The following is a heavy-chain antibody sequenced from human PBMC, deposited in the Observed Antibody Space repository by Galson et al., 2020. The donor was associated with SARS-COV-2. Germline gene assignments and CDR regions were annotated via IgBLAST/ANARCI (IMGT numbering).Heavy chain of an antibody. CDR2: TYYRSKWHS. CDR1: GDSVSSRSAA. Sequence: SQTLSLTCAISGDSVSSRSAAWNWIRQSPSRGLEWLGRTYYRSKWHSDYAVSVESRITVNADTSKNQFSLQLNSVTPEDTAVYYCARITYSGYVPGASFVYYYYGMDVWGQGTTVTVS. D-gene: IGHD5-12*01. J-gene: IGHJ6*02. V-gene: IGHV6-1*01. CDR3: ARITYSGYVPGASFVYYYYGMDV.